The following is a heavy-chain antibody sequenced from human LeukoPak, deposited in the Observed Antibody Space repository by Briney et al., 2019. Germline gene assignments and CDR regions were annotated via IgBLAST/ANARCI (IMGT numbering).Heavy chain of an antibody. D-gene: IGHD2-8*01. J-gene: IGHJ5*02. CDR3: ARDRTNGWFDP. V-gene: IGHV4-39*07. Sequence: PSETLSLTCTVSGGSISSSSYYWGWIRQPPGKGLEWIGSIYYSGSTYYNPSLKSRVTISVDTSKNQFSLKLSSVTAADTAVYYCARDRTNGWFDPWGQGTLVTVSS. CDR1: GGSISSSSYY. CDR2: IYYSGST.